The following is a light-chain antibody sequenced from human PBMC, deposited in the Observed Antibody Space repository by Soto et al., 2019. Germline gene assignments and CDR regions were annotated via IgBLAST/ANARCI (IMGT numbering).Light chain of an antibody. V-gene: IGLV1-40*01. CDR1: ISNIGAGYD. Sequence: QPVLTQPPSVSGAPGQRVTISCTGSISNIGAGYDVHWYQQLPGTAPKLLIYGNSNRPSGVPDRFSGSKSGTSASLAITGLQAEDEADYYCQSYDSSLSGYVFGGGTKLTVL. J-gene: IGLJ2*01. CDR3: QSYDSSLSGYV. CDR2: GNS.